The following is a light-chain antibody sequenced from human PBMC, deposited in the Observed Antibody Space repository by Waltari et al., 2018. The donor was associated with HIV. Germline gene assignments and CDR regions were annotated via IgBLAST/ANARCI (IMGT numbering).Light chain of an antibody. V-gene: IGLV2-14*03. CDR2: DVT. CDR1: SSDVGGYNY. Sequence: QSALTQPASVSGSPGQSITISCTGTSSDVGGYNYVSWYQQHPGKAPKLMVYDVTNRPSGVSTRFSGSKSGNTAFLTISGLQAEDEADYYCSSYTTSRTVVFGGGTKLTVL. J-gene: IGLJ2*01. CDR3: SSYTTSRTVV.